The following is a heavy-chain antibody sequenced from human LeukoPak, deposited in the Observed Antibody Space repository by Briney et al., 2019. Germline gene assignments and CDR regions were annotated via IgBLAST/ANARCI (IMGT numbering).Heavy chain of an antibody. CDR2: IWYDGSNK. Sequence: PGRSLRLSCAASGFTFSSYGMHWVRQAPGKGLEWVAVIWYDGSNKYYADSVKGRFTISRDNSKNTLYLQMNSLRAEDTAVYYCARDVTDYGDDYFDYWGQGTLVTVSS. J-gene: IGHJ4*02. CDR3: ARDVTDYGDDYFDY. V-gene: IGHV3-33*01. D-gene: IGHD4-17*01. CDR1: GFTFSSYG.